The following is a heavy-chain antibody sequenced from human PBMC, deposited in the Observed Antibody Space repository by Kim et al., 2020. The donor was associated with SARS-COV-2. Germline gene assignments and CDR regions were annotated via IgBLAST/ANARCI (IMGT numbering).Heavy chain of an antibody. CDR3: ARDTNTAERDY. J-gene: IGHJ4*02. CDR2: T. D-gene: IGHD1-1*01. V-gene: IGHV4-39*07. Sequence: TYYNPSLKRRVTISVDTSKNQLSLKLSAVTAAETAEYYCARDTNTAERDYWGQGTLVTVSS.